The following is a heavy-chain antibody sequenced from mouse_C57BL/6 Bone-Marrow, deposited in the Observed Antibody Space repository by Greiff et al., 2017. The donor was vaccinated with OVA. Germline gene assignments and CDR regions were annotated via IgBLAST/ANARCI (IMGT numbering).Heavy chain of an antibody. Sequence: EVQLVESGGGLVKPGGSLKLSCAASGFTFSSYAMSWVRQTPEKRLEWVATISDGGSYTYYPDNVKGRFTISRDNAKNNLYLQMSHLKSEDTAMYYCARDGGLRSRRNYFDYWGQGTTLTVSS. CDR2: ISDGGSYT. D-gene: IGHD2-4*01. CDR3: ARDGGLRSRRNYFDY. CDR1: GFTFSSYA. V-gene: IGHV5-4*01. J-gene: IGHJ2*01.